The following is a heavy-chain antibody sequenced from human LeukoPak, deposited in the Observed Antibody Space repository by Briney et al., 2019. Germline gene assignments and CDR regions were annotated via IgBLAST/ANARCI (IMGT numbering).Heavy chain of an antibody. CDR3: AKDDYDSSGYTNFFC. V-gene: IGHV4-38-2*02. D-gene: IGHD3-22*01. CDR1: GYSISSGYY. Sequence: PSETLSLTCTVSGYSISSGYYWGWIRQPPGKGLEWIGSIYHSGSTYYNPSLKSRVTISVDTSKNQFSLKLSSVTAADTAVYYCAKDDYDSSGYTNFFCWGQGTLVTVSS. J-gene: IGHJ4*02. CDR2: IYHSGST.